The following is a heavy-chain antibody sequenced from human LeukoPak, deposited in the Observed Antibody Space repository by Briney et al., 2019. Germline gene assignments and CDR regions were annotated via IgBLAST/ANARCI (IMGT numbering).Heavy chain of an antibody. J-gene: IGHJ5*02. Sequence: ASVKVSCQASGGTFSSYAISWVRQAPGQGLEWMGGIIPIFGTANYAQKFQGRVTITADESTSTAYMELSSLRSEDTAVYYCAGARRYGSGSYWSWFDPWGQGTLVTVSS. V-gene: IGHV1-69*13. CDR2: IIPIFGTA. CDR1: GGTFSSYA. CDR3: AGARRYGSGSYWSWFDP. D-gene: IGHD3-10*01.